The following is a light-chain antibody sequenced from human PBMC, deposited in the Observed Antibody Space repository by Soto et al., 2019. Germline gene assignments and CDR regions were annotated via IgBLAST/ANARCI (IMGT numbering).Light chain of an antibody. V-gene: IGLV2-14*01. Sequence: QSVLTQPASVSGSPGQSITISCTGTSSDVGGYNLVSWYQQHPGKAPKLMIYEVSNRPSGVSNRFSGSKSGNTASLTISGLQAEDEADYYCSSYTSSSTWVFGGGTKLTVL. CDR3: SSYTSSSTWV. J-gene: IGLJ3*02. CDR2: EVS. CDR1: SSDVGGYNL.